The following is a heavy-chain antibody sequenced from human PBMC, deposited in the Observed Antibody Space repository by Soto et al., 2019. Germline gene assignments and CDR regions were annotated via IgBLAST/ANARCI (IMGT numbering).Heavy chain of an antibody. CDR1: GGSISSYY. V-gene: IGHV4-59*01. CDR3: ARVRMVRGVIITENSYYDYGMDV. Sequence: SETLSLTCTVSGGSISSYYWSWIRQPPGKGLEWIGYIYYSGSTNYNPSLKSRVTISLDTSKNQFSLKLSSVTAADTAVYYCARVRMVRGVIITENSYYDYGMDVWGQGTTVTVSS. J-gene: IGHJ6*02. D-gene: IGHD3-10*01. CDR2: IYYSGST.